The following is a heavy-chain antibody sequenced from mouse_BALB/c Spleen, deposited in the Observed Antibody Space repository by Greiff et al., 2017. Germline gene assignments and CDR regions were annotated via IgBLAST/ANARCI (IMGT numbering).Heavy chain of an antibody. D-gene: IGHD1-1*02. Sequence: EVQLQQSGAELVKPGASVKLSCTASGFNINDSYMHWVKQRPEQGLEWIGRIDPATGNTKYDPKFQGKATITADTSSNTAYLQLSSLTSEDTAVYYCARRLLLDSMDYWGQGTSVTVAA. V-gene: IGHV14-3*02. CDR1: GFNINDSY. CDR2: IDPATGNT. J-gene: IGHJ4*01. CDR3: ARRLLLDSMDY.